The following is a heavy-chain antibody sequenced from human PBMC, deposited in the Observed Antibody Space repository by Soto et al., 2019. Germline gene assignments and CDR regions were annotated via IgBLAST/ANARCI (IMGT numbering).Heavy chain of an antibody. V-gene: IGHV3-30*18. Sequence: GGSLRLSCAASGFTFSSYVMHWVRQAPGKGLEWVAVISYDGSNKYYADSVKGRFTISRDNSKNTLYLQMNSLRAEDTAVYYCAKDPGTSYYYYMDVWGKGTTVTVSS. CDR1: GFTFSSYV. CDR2: ISYDGSNK. CDR3: AKDPGTSYYYYMDV. J-gene: IGHJ6*03.